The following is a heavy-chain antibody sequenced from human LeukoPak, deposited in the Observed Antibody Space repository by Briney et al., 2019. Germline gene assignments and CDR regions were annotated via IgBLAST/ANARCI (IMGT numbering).Heavy chain of an antibody. J-gene: IGHJ4*02. CDR2: IYYSGST. D-gene: IGHD3-22*01. CDR3: ASYMIEVVPYYFDY. V-gene: IGHV4-39*01. Sequence: SETLSLTCTVSGSSISSSSYYWGWIRQPPGKGLEWIGSIYYSGSTYYNPSLKSRVTISVDTSKNQFSLKLSSLTAADTAVYYCASYMIEVVPYYFDYWGQGTLVTVSS. CDR1: GSSISSSSYY.